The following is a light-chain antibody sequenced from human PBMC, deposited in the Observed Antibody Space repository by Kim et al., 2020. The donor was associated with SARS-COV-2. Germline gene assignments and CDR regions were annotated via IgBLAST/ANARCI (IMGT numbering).Light chain of an antibody. CDR2: RNT. V-gene: IGLV1-47*01. CDR1: SSNLGSNF. CDR3: ATWDASLSSVV. J-gene: IGLJ2*01. Sequence: RATISCSGSSSNLGSNFLYWYQHFPGTAPKLLIYRNTQRPSGVPDRFSGSKSGTSASLAISGLRSEDEADYYCATWDASLSSVVFGGGTQLTVL.